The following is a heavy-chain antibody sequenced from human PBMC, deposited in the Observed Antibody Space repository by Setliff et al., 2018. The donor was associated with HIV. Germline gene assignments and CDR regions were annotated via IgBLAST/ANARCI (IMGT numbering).Heavy chain of an antibody. D-gene: IGHD6-19*01. Sequence: ASVKVSCKVSGYTLTELSRHWVRQAPGKGLEWMGGFDPEDGNTIYAQKFQGRVTMTADTSTDTAYMELSSLRSEDTAVYYCATVSHTNVAAHDAFDIWGQGTXVTVS. CDR3: ATVSHTNVAAHDAFDI. V-gene: IGHV1-24*01. CDR1: GYTLTELS. CDR2: FDPEDGNT. J-gene: IGHJ3*02.